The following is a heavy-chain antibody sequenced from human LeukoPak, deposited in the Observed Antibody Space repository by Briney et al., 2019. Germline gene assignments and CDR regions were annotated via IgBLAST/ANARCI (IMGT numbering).Heavy chain of an antibody. CDR1: GFTFSSYA. V-gene: IGHV3-23*01. Sequence: GGSLRLSCAASGFTFSSYAMSWVRQAPGKGLEWVSTISGSGAYTYYADSVKGRFTIPRDNSKNTLYLQMNSLRAEDTAVYYCAKYFASGSYYKLPHWGQGTLVTVSS. CDR3: AKYFASGSYYKLPH. CDR2: ISGSGAYT. D-gene: IGHD3-10*01. J-gene: IGHJ1*01.